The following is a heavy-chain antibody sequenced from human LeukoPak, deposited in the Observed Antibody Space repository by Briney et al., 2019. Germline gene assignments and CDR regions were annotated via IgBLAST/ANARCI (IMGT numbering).Heavy chain of an antibody. D-gene: IGHD3-22*01. CDR3: SRSSGYYSYWYFDL. CDR1: GFTFSSYG. Sequence: PGGSLRLSCAASGFTFSSYGMSWVRQAPGKGLEWVSAISGSGGSTYYADSVKGRFTISRDNSKNTLYLQMNSLRAEDTAVYYCSRSSGYYSYWYFDLWGRGTLVTVSS. V-gene: IGHV3-23*01. J-gene: IGHJ2*01. CDR2: ISGSGGST.